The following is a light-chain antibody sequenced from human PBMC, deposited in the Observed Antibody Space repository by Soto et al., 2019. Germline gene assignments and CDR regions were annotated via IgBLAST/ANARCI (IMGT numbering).Light chain of an antibody. V-gene: IGLV7-43*01. CDR3: LLYYGDSWV. Sequence: QAVVTQEPSLTVSPGGTVTATCASSTGAVTSDYYPNWFQQNPGQPPRALIYRTTYKHSWTPARFSGSILGGKPALTLSGVQPEDEADYYCLLYYGDSWVFGTGTKVTVL. CDR1: TGAVTSDYY. J-gene: IGLJ1*01. CDR2: RTT.